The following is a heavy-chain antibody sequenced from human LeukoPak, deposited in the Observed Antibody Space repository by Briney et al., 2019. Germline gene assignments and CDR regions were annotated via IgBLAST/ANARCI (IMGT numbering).Heavy chain of an antibody. J-gene: IGHJ4*02. V-gene: IGHV3-9*01. CDR3: AKDFHSSGYYLLGFDY. D-gene: IGHD3-22*01. CDR2: ISWNSGSI. Sequence: GGSLRLSCAASGFTFDDYAMHWVRQAPGKGLEWVSGISWNSGSIGYADSVKGRFTISRDNAKNSLYLQMNSLRAEDTALYYCAKDFHSSGYYLLGFDYWGQGTLVTVSS. CDR1: GFTFDDYA.